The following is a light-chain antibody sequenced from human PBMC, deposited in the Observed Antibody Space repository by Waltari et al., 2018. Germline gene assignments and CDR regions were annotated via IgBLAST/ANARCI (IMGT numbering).Light chain of an antibody. CDR1: QSVSSY. CDR3: QQRSNWPPLT. V-gene: IGKV3-11*01. CDR2: DAS. Sequence: EIVLTQSPATLSLSPGERATLSCRASQSVSSYLTWYQQNPGQSPRLLIYDASNRATGIPARLSGSGSGTDFTLTISSLEPEDFAVYYCQQRSNWPPLTFGGGTKVEIK. J-gene: IGKJ4*01.